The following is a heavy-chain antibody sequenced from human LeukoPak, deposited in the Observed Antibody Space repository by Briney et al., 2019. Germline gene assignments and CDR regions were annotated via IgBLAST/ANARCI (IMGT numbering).Heavy chain of an antibody. CDR3: ARGRYVDTAPLYYFDY. V-gene: IGHV4-39*07. CDR2: IYYSGST. CDR1: GGSISSSSYY. D-gene: IGHD5-18*01. Sequence: SETLSLTCTVSGGSISSSSYYWGWIRQPPGKGLEWIGSIYYSGSTYYNPSLKSRVTISVDTSKNQFSLKLSSVTAADTAVYYCARGRYVDTAPLYYFDYWGQGTLVTVSS. J-gene: IGHJ4*02.